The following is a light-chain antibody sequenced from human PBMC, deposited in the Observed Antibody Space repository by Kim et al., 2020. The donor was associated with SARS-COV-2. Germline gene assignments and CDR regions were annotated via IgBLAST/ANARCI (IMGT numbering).Light chain of an antibody. CDR1: QDISNY. V-gene: IGKV1-27*01. CDR3: QKCDSAPWT. J-gene: IGKJ1*01. CDR2: AAS. Sequence: ASVGDRVTITCRASQDISNYLAWFQLKPGKAPKLLIYAASTLQPGVPSRFSGSGSGTDFTLTVTSLQPEDVATYYCQKCDSAPWTFGQGTKVDIK.